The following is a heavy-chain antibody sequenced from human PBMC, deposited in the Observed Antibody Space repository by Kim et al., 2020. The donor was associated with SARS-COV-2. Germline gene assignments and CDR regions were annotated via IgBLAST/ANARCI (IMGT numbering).Heavy chain of an antibody. V-gene: IGHV4-39*01. J-gene: IGHJ6*03. CDR3: ARHSPRDRSPIPRSNYYYYYMDV. CDR2: IYYSGST. D-gene: IGHD6-13*01. CDR1: GGSISSSSYY. Sequence: SETLSLTCTVSGGSISSSSYYWGWIRQPPGKGLEWIGSIYYSGSTYYNPSLKSRVTISVDTSKNQFSLKLSSVTAADTAVYYCARHSPRDRSPIPRSNYYYYYMDVWGKGTTVTVSS.